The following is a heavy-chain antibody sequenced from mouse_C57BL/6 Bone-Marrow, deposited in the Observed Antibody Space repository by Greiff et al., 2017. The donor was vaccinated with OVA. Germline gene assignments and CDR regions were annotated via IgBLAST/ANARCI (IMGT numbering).Heavy chain of an antibody. Sequence: VQLQESGAELVKPGASVKISCKASGYAFSSYWMNWVKQRPGKGLEWIGQIYPGDGDTNYNGKFKGKATLTADKSSSTAYMQLSSLTSEDSAVYFCARCSYRWYFDVWGTGTTVTVSS. CDR3: ARCSYRWYFDV. CDR2: IYPGDGDT. J-gene: IGHJ1*03. D-gene: IGHD1-1*01. CDR1: GYAFSSYW. V-gene: IGHV1-80*01.